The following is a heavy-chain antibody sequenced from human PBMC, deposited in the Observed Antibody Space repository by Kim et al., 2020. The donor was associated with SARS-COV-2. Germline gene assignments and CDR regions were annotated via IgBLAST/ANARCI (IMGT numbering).Heavy chain of an antibody. Sequence: VNGRFTLSRDNAQNTLYLQMPRLRAEDTAVYYCARDGEGAGGGDCPRFDPWGQGTQVTVSS. J-gene: IGHJ5*02. V-gene: IGHV3-74*01. D-gene: IGHD2-21*02. CDR3: ARDGEGAGGGDCPRFDP.